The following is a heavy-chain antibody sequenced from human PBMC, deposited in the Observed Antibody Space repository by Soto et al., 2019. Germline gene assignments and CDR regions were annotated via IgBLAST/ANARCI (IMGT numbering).Heavy chain of an antibody. Sequence: QITLKESGPTLVKPTQTLTLTCTFSGFSLSTSGVTVGWIRQPPGKALEWLALIYWNDDKRYSPSLKNRLTITKDTSKNQVVLTITSMDPVDTATYYCAHSFDFWSGYYPGLDYWGQGTLVTVSS. CDR1: GFSLSTSGVT. J-gene: IGHJ4*02. V-gene: IGHV2-5*01. CDR2: IYWNDDK. CDR3: AHSFDFWSGYYPGLDY. D-gene: IGHD3-3*01.